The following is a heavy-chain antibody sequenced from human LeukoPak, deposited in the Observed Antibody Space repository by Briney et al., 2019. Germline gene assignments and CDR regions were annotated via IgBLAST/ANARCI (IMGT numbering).Heavy chain of an antibody. Sequence: GGCLCLFCTASAFTFAVFAMMWVRLPPGDGTGWELALRGGGTSEFYAASVKGRFRISRDNSKDTLFLQMNSLRAEDTAVYYCARDPNGDYIGAFDMWGPGTMVTVSS. J-gene: IGHJ3*02. D-gene: IGHD4-17*01. CDR1: AFTFAVFA. V-gene: IGHV3-23*01. CDR2: LRGGGTSE. CDR3: ARDPNGDYIGAFDM.